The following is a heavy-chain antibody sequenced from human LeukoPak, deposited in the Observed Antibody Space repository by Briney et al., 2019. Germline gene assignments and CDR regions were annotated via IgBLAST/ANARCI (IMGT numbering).Heavy chain of an antibody. V-gene: IGHV3-9*01. J-gene: IGHJ4*02. D-gene: IGHD3-10*01. CDR2: ISWNSGSI. CDR1: GFTFDDYA. CDR3: AKEIEHGSGYDY. Sequence: PGGSLRLSCAASGFTFDDYAMHWVRQAPGKGLEWVSGISWNSGSIGYADSVKGRFTISRDNAKNSLYLQMNSLRAEDTALYYCAKEIEHGSGYDYWGQGTLVTVSS.